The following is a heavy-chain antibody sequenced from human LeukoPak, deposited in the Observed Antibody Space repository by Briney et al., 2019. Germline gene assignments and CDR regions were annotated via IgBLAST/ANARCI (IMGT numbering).Heavy chain of an antibody. D-gene: IGHD1-26*01. Sequence: PSETLSLTCTVSGGSVKSYYWSWIRQSPGKGLEWIAYIHYSGSTNYNPSLKSRVTISVDTSKNQFSLKLTSVTAADTAVYYCARGGTVKWDLLALDYWGQGTLVTVSS. CDR3: ARGGTVKWDLLALDY. V-gene: IGHV4-59*08. CDR2: IHYSGST. J-gene: IGHJ4*02. CDR1: GGSVKSYY.